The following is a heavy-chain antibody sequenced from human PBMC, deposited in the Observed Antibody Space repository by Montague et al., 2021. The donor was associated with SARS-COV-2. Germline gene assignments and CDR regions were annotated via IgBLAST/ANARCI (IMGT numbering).Heavy chain of an antibody. V-gene: IGHV1-18*01. CDR3: AREKRETQLWYGMDV. CDR1: GYTFTSYG. D-gene: IGHD5-18*01. CDR2: ISGYNGNT. Sequence: SVTVSCKASGYTFTSYGISWVRQAPGQGLEWMGWISGYNGNTNYAEKLQDRVTMTTDTSTSIAYMELKSLTSDDTAVYYCAREKRETQLWYGMDVWGQGTTVTVSS. J-gene: IGHJ6*02.